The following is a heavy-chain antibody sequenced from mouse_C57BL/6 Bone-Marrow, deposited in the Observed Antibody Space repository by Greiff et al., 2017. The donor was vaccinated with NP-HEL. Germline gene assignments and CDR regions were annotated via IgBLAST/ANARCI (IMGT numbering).Heavy chain of an antibody. D-gene: IGHD3-2*02. CDR2: INPGSGGT. Sequence: LQQSGAELVRPGTSVKVSCKASGYAFTNYLIEWVKQRPGQGLEWIGVINPGSGGTNYNEKFKGKATLTADKSSSTAYMQLSSLTSEDSAVYFCARSRRLRLRQAWFAYWGQGTLVTVSA. V-gene: IGHV1-54*01. J-gene: IGHJ3*01. CDR1: GYAFTNYL. CDR3: ARSRRLRLRQAWFAY.